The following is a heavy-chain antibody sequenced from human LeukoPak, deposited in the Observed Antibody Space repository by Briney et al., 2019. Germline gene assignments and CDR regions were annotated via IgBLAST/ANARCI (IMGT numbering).Heavy chain of an antibody. CDR3: ARFRPGDWSFDL. D-gene: IGHD6-6*01. Sequence: ASVKVSCKASGYTFTGYYVHWVRQAPGQGLEWMGWINPNSGGTNYAQKFQGRVTMTRDTSISTAYMELSRLRSDDTAVYYCARFRPGDWSFDLWGRGTLVTVSS. CDR1: GYTFTGYY. CDR2: INPNSGGT. J-gene: IGHJ2*01. V-gene: IGHV1-2*02.